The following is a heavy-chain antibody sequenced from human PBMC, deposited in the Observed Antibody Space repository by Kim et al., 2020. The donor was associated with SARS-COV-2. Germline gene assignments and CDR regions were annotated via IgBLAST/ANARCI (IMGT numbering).Heavy chain of an antibody. J-gene: IGHJ5*02. D-gene: IGHD6-13*01. CDR2: INHSGST. CDR1: GGSFSGYY. V-gene: IGHV4-34*01. Sequence: SETLSLTCAVYGGSFSGYYWSWIRQPPGKGLEWIGEINHSGSTNYNPSLKSRVTISVDTSKNQFSLKLSSVTAADTAVYYCARERSIAAAGTWFDPWGQG. CDR3: ARERSIAAAGTWFDP.